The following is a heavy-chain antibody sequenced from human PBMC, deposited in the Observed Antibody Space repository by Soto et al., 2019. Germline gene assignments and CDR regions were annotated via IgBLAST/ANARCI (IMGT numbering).Heavy chain of an antibody. Sequence: QVQLVQSGAEVKKPGASVKVSCKASGYTFTSYGISWVRQAPGQGLEWMGWISAYNGNTNYAQKLQGRVTMTTDTSTTTAYMELRSLRSDATAVYYCASLRLRPTVTPNSLPYFHYWGQGTLVTVSS. CDR2: ISAYNGNT. J-gene: IGHJ4*02. D-gene: IGHD4-17*01. V-gene: IGHV1-18*01. CDR1: GYTFTSYG. CDR3: ASLRLRPTVTPNSLPYFHY.